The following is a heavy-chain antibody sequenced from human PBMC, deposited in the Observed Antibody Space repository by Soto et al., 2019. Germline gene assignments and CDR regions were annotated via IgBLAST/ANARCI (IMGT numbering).Heavy chain of an antibody. V-gene: IGHV3-48*03. CDR2: ISSSGSTI. D-gene: IGHD3-16*02. J-gene: IGHJ4*02. CDR1: GFSFSSYE. CDR3: ARDVISLYRCFDY. Sequence: PGGSLRLSCAASGFSFSSYEMNWVRQAPGKGLEWVSYISSSGSTIYYADSVKGRFTISRDNAKNSLYLQMNSLRAEDTAVYYCARDVISLYRCFDYWGQGTLVTVSS.